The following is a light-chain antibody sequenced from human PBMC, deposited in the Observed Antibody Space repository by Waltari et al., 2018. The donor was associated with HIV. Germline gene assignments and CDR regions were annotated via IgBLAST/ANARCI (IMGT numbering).Light chain of an antibody. J-gene: IGKJ4*01. CDR2: VGF. CDR1: QSLLSRNGNNY. V-gene: IGKV2-28*01. CDR3: MQALEAPLT. Sequence: DVVMTQSPLSLRVTPGEPASISCRSSQSLLSRNGNNYLDWYLQKPGQSPQLLIYVGFNRASGVPDMFSGSGSGTDFTLKISRVEAEDVGVYYCMQALEAPLTFGGGTKVQIK.